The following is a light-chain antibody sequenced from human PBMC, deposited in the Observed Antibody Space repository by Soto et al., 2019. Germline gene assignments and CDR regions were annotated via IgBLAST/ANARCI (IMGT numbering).Light chain of an antibody. V-gene: IGKV1-39*01. Sequence: DIQMTQSPSSLSASVGDRVTITCRASQKISSYLNWYQQKPGKAPKLLIYAASSLQSGVPSRFSGSGSGTDFTLTISSLQPEDFATYYCQQSYNTPWTFGQGTKVDIK. CDR2: AAS. CDR3: QQSYNTPWT. CDR1: QKISSY. J-gene: IGKJ1*01.